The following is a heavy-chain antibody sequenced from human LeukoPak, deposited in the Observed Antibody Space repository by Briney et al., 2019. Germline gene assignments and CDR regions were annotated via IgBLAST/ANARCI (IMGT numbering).Heavy chain of an antibody. J-gene: IGHJ4*02. CDR2: ISCDGSNK. D-gene: IGHD3-16*02. Sequence: PGGSLRLSCAAAGFTFSNYAMHWVRQSPGKGLEWVTFISCDGSNKYYGDSVKGRFTISRDNSKNTLYLQMNSLRADDTAMYYCGKVIVGWLLDYWGQGTLVTVSS. CDR1: GFTFSNYA. V-gene: IGHV3-30*18. CDR3: GKVIVGWLLDY.